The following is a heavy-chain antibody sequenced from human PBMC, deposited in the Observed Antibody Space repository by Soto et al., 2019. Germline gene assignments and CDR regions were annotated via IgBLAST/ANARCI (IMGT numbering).Heavy chain of an antibody. CDR2: FYYHGST. Sequence: QVQLQESGPGLVKPSETLSLTCTVSGGTVSSRSYYWSWIRQPPGKGLEWIGYFYYHGSTNYNPSLKSRVTISVGTSKNQFSLKLSAVTAADTAVYYCAGIVRDIAVASRVLDYWGQGTLVTVCS. CDR3: AGIVRDIAVASRVLDY. D-gene: IGHD6-19*01. J-gene: IGHJ4*02. V-gene: IGHV4-61*01. CDR1: GGTVSSRSYY.